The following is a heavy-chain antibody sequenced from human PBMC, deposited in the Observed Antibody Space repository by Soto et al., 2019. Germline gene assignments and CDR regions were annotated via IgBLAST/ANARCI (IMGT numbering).Heavy chain of an antibody. V-gene: IGHV4-34*01. CDR3: ARGVLVPAAMYYFDY. Sequence: SETLSLTCDVNCGSFTGYYWTWMRYPPGTGLEWIGEINHSGSTNYNPSLKSRVTISVDTSKNQFSLKLTSVTAADTAVYYCARGVLVPAAMYYFDYWGQGTLVTVS. CDR1: CGSFTGYY. D-gene: IGHD2-2*01. J-gene: IGHJ4*02. CDR2: INHSGST.